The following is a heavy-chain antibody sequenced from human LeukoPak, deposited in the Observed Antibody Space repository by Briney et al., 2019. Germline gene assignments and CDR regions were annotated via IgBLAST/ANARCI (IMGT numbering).Heavy chain of an antibody. V-gene: IGHV4-30-4*01. J-gene: IGHJ6*03. D-gene: IGHD4-17*01. CDR2: IYYSGST. Sequence: SETLSLTCTVSGGSTNSADYYWSWIRQPPGKGLEWIGYIYYSGSTHYNPSLKSRVTISVDTSKNQFSLNLSSVTAADTAVYYCARNYGDLGYYYMDVWGKGTTVTVSS. CDR1: GGSTNSADYY. CDR3: ARNYGDLGYYYMDV.